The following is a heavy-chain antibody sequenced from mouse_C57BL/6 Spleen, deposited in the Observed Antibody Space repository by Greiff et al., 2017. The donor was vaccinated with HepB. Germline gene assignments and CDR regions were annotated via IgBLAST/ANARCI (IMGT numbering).Heavy chain of an antibody. D-gene: IGHD4-1*01. Sequence: VQLQQPGAELVKPGASVKMSCKASGYTFTSYWITWVKQRPGQGLEWIGDIYPGSGSTNYNEKFKSKATLTVDTSSSTAYMQLSSLTSEDSAVYYCARRLGWDPSFFDYWGQGTTLTVSS. V-gene: IGHV1-55*01. CDR2: IYPGSGST. CDR1: GYTFTSYW. J-gene: IGHJ2*01. CDR3: ARRLGWDPSFFDY.